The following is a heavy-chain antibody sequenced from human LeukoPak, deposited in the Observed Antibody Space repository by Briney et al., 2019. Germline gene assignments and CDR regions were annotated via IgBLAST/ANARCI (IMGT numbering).Heavy chain of an antibody. CDR1: GFTFSDYY. CDR3: ARDSLESIVGAPFDY. V-gene: IGHV3-11*04. CDR2: ISSSGSTI. D-gene: IGHD1-26*01. Sequence: GGSLRLSCAASGFTFSDYYMSWIRQAPGKGLEWVSYISSSGSTIYYTDSVKGRFTVSRDNAKNSLYLQMNSLRAEDTAVYYCARDSLESIVGAPFDYWGQGTLVTVSS. J-gene: IGHJ4*02.